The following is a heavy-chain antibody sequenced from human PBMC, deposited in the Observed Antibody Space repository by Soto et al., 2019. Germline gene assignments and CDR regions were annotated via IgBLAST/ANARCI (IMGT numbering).Heavy chain of an antibody. Sequence: EVQLLESGGGLRQPGGSLRLSCVASGYNFNKYAVSWVRQAPGKGLEWVSAISSGGDNTHYADSVKGRFTSTSDNSKNMLYLEMNSLTVEDTAVYYCVRRAQYFDGTGFHAFDIWGQGTRVTVSS. CDR3: VRRAQYFDGTGFHAFDI. CDR1: GYNFNKYA. J-gene: IGHJ3*02. D-gene: IGHD3-22*01. V-gene: IGHV3-23*01. CDR2: ISSGGDNT.